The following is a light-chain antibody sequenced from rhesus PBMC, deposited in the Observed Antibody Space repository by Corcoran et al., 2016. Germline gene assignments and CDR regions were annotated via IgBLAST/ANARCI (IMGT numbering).Light chain of an antibody. Sequence: QVILTQSPATLSLSPGERATLSCRASQSVSSYLAWYQQKPGQAPRRLIYGAASRATGIPDRFSGSGSGTDFTLTISSLEPEDVGVYHCYQHSSGYPDSFGQGTKVEIK. CDR1: QSVSSY. CDR2: GAA. J-gene: IGKJ2*01. V-gene: IGKV3-10*01. CDR3: YQHSSGYPDS.